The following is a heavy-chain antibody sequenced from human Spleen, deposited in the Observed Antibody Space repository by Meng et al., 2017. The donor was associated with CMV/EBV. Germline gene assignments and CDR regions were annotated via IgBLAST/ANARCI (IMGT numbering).Heavy chain of an antibody. V-gene: IGHV4-61*02. CDR2: IYTSGST. CDR1: GGSISSGSYY. CDR3: ARSWAVVVKLDY. D-gene: IGHD3-22*01. J-gene: IGHJ4*02. Sequence: QVQLQESGPGLVKPSTTLSLTCTVSGGSISSGSYYWSWIRQPAGKGLEWIGRIYTSGSTNYNPSLKSRVTISVDTSKNQFSLKLSSVTAADTAVYYCARSWAVVVKLDYWGQGTLVTVSS.